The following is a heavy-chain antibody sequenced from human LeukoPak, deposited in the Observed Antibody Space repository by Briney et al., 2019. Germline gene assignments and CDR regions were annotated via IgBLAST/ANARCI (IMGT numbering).Heavy chain of an antibody. CDR3: ARDLGNDCSSTSCVG. CDR2: ISSSSSYI. J-gene: IGHJ4*02. CDR1: GFTFRSYS. V-gene: IGHV3-21*01. Sequence: GGSLRLSCAASGFTFRSYSMNWVRQAPGKGLEWVSSISSSSSYIYYADSVKGRFTISRDNAKNSLYLQMNSLRAEDTAVYYCARDLGNDCSSTSCVGWGQGTLVTVSS. D-gene: IGHD2-2*01.